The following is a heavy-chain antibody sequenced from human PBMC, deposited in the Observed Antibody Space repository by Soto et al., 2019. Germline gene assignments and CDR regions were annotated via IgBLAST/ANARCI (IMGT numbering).Heavy chain of an antibody. V-gene: IGHV3-23*01. CDR1: GFTFSSYA. J-gene: IGHJ4*02. CDR2: ISGSGGST. CDR3: AKVRKPYDILTGYWGLIFDY. D-gene: IGHD3-9*01. Sequence: GGSLRLSCAASGFTFSSYAMSWVRQAPGKGLEWVSAISGSGGSTYYADSVKGRFTISRDNSKNTLYLQMNSLRAEDTAVYYCAKVRKPYDILTGYWGLIFDYWGQGTLVTVSS.